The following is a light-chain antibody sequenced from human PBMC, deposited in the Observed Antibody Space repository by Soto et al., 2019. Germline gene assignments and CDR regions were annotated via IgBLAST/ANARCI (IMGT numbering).Light chain of an antibody. CDR2: AAS. V-gene: IGKV1-39*01. J-gene: IGKJ4*01. CDR1: QSISSY. CDR3: QQSYSTPPVT. Sequence: IQMTQYPSSLSASVGDRVTITCRASQSISSYLNWYQQKPGKAPKLLIYAASSLQSGVPSRFSGSGSGTDFTLTISSLQPEDFATYYCQQSYSTPPVTFGGGTQLEIK.